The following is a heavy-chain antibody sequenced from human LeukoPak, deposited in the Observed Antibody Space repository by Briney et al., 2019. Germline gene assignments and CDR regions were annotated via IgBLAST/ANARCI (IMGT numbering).Heavy chain of an antibody. Sequence: GGSLGLSCAASGFTFDDHGMSWVRQAPGKGLEWVSGINWNGDSTGYADSVKGRFTISRDNAKNSLYLQMNSLRAEDTALYYCARDDCSGGSCLTTPYFDYWGQGTLVTVSS. D-gene: IGHD2-15*01. V-gene: IGHV3-20*04. J-gene: IGHJ4*02. CDR1: GFTFDDHG. CDR2: INWNGDST. CDR3: ARDDCSGGSCLTTPYFDY.